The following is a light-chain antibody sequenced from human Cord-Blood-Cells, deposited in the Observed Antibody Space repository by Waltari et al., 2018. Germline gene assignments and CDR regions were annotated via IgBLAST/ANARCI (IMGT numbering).Light chain of an antibody. V-gene: IGKV3-15*01. Sequence: IVMTQSPATLSVSPGARATLSCSASQSVSINLAWYQQKPGQAPRLLIYGASTRATGIPARFSGSRSGGEFTITIISLQSEDFTVYYCQQYNNWPPLTFGGGTKVEIK. J-gene: IGKJ4*01. CDR2: GAS. CDR1: QSVSIN. CDR3: QQYNNWPPLT.